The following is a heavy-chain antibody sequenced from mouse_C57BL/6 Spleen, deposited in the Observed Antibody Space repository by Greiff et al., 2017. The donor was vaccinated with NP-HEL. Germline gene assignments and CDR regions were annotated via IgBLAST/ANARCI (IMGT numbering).Heavy chain of an antibody. CDR3: ARRDYSNLAWFAY. Sequence: VQLQQSGAELAKPGASVKLSCKASGYTFTSYWMHWVKQRPGQGLEWIGYINPSSGYTKYNQKFKDKATLTADKSSSTAYMQLSSLTYEDSAVYYCARRDYSNLAWFAYWGQGTLVTVSA. CDR1: GYTFTSYW. D-gene: IGHD2-5*01. J-gene: IGHJ3*01. CDR2: INPSSGYT. V-gene: IGHV1-7*01.